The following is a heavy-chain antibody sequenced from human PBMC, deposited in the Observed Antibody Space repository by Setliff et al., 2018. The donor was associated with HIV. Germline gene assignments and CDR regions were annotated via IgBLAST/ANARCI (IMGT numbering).Heavy chain of an antibody. J-gene: IGHJ4*02. CDR1: GYTFTSYY. V-gene: IGHV1-69*13. CDR3: ARNGPHGSGWYNYFDF. D-gene: IGHD6-19*01. CDR2: IIPIIATT. Sequence: SVKVSCKASGYTFTSYYMHWVRQAPGQGLEWMGGIIPIIATTNYAQKFQDRVTITADELTNTAYMDVSSLRAEDTAVYYCARNGPHGSGWYNYFDFWGQGTLVTVSS.